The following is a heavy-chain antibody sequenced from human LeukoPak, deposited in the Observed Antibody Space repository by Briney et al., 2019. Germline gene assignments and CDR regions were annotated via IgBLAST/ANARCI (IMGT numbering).Heavy chain of an antibody. Sequence: GGSLRLSCSASGFTFSNYAMHWVRQAPGKGLEYVSGMSSNGGSTYYADSVKGRFTISRDNSKNTLNLQMSSLRAEDTAVYYCVKGLGFCTYYSMDVWGQGTTVTVSS. V-gene: IGHV3-64D*06. D-gene: IGHD2/OR15-2a*01. CDR3: VKGLGFCTYYSMDV. CDR2: MSSNGGST. CDR1: GFTFSNYA. J-gene: IGHJ6*02.